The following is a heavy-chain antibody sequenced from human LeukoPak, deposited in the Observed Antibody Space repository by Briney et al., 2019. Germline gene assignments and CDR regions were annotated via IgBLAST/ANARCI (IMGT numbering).Heavy chain of an antibody. V-gene: IGHV3-23*01. CDR3: ATDPRRGMDV. Sequence: GGSLRLSCAASGLTFSSYDMSWGRQAPGKGLEWVSAISGRGGSTYYADSVKGRVTISRDNSKNTLYLQMNSMRAEDTAVYYCATDPRRGMDVWGQGTTVTVSS. CDR1: GLTFSSYD. CDR2: ISGRGGST. J-gene: IGHJ6*02.